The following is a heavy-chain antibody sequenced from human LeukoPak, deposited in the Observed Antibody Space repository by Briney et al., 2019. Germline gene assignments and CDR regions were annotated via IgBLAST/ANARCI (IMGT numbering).Heavy chain of an antibody. CDR2: IKQDGREK. V-gene: IGHV3-7*01. J-gene: IGHJ4*02. D-gene: IGHD6-19*01. CDR1: GFTLSSFW. Sequence: HPGGGLRLSCAASGFTLSSFWMSWGRQAPGKGLEWVAKIKQDGREKYYVESSEGRFTISRDNAQKSLYLQINTLRAQATGAYFFARGLRGGWLAPWDYWGQGTLVTVSS. CDR3: ARGLRGGWLAPWDY.